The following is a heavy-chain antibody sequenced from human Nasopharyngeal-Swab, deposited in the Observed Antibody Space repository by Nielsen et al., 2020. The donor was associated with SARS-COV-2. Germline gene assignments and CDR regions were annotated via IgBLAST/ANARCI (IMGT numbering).Heavy chain of an antibody. Sequence: GASLKISCAASGFTFSSYSMNWVRQAPGKGLEWVSSISSSSSYIYYADSVKGRFTISRDNAKNSLYLQMNSLRAEDTAVYYCARAPQTTYYYDSSGYSYYFDYWGQGTLVTVSS. D-gene: IGHD3-22*01. CDR2: ISSSSSYI. CDR3: ARAPQTTYYYDSSGYSYYFDY. CDR1: GFTFSSYS. J-gene: IGHJ4*02. V-gene: IGHV3-21*01.